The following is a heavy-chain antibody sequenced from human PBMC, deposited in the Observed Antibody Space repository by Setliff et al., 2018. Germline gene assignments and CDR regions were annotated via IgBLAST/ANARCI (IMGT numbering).Heavy chain of an antibody. D-gene: IGHD2-21*02. CDR2: LNPNSGNT. CDR3: ARGGIVVVTAILYGMDV. V-gene: IGHV1-8*02. Sequence: GASVKVSCKASGYTFTSYDINWVRQATGQGLEWMGWLNPNSGNTGYAQKFQGRVTMTRNTSISTAYMELSSLRSEDTAVYYCARGGIVVVTAILYGMDVWGQGTTVNVSS. CDR1: GYTFTSYD. J-gene: IGHJ6*02.